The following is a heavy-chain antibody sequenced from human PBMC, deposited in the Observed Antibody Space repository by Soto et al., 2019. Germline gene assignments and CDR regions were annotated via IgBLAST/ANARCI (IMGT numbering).Heavy chain of an antibody. CDR3: AKEAESYYYDSSGYYDY. CDR2: ISSSGSTI. D-gene: IGHD3-22*01. V-gene: IGHV3-48*03. J-gene: IGHJ4*02. Sequence: GGSVRLSCAASGFTFSSYELTWVPQAPGEELEWVSYISSSGSTIYYADSVKGRFTISRDNAKNSLYLQMNSLRAEDTAVYYCAKEAESYYYDSSGYYDYWGQGTLVTVSS. CDR1: GFTFSSYE.